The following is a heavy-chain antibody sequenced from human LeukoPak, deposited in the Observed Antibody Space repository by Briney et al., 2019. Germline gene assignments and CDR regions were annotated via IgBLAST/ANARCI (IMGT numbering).Heavy chain of an antibody. CDR1: GGTFSSYA. V-gene: IGHV1-69*04. J-gene: IGHJ5*02. Sequence: SVKVSCKASGGTFSSYAISWVRQAPGQGLEWMGRIITIFGIANYAQKFQGRVTITADKSTSTAYMELSSLRSEDTAVYYCARGEIVVVPAAYAWFDPWGQGTLVTVSS. CDR3: ARGEIVVVPAAYAWFDP. CDR2: IITIFGIA. D-gene: IGHD2-2*01.